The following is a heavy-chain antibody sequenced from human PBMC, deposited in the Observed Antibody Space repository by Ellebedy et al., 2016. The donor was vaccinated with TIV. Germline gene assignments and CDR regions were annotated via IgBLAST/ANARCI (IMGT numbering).Heavy chain of an antibody. D-gene: IGHD3/OR15-3a*01. Sequence: PGGSLRLSCAASGFIFSDYGMHWVRQAPGQGLEWVAFTSYDGTNPSYADSVKGRFTISRDNSKNTLFLQMSSLRAEDTAVYFCARRSTDFAFDSWGQGTLVTVSS. CDR2: TSYDGTNP. CDR1: GFIFSDYG. J-gene: IGHJ4*02. CDR3: ARRSTDFAFDS. V-gene: IGHV3-30*03.